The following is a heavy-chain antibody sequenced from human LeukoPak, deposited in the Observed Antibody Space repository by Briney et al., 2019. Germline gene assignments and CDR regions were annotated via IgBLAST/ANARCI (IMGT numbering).Heavy chain of an antibody. D-gene: IGHD4-17*01. CDR2: IIPIFGTA. Sequence: SVKVSCKASGGTFSSYAISWVRQAPGQGLEWMGRIIPIFGTANYAQKFQGRVTITMDESTSTAYMELSSLRSEDTAVYYCASGVTTVTIDAFDIWGQGTMVTVSS. V-gene: IGHV1-69*05. J-gene: IGHJ3*02. CDR1: GGTFSSYA. CDR3: ASGVTTVTIDAFDI.